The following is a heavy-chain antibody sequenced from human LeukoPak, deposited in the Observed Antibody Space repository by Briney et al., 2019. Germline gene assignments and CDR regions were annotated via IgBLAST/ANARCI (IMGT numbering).Heavy chain of an antibody. CDR2: MNPNSGNT. D-gene: IGHD6-6*01. Sequence: ASVKVSCKASGYTFTSYDINWVRQATGQGLEWMGWMNPNSGNTGYAQKFQGRVTITRNTSISTAYMELSGLRSEDTAVYYCARSYSSSSWFDYWGQGTLVTVSS. CDR3: ARSYSSSSWFDY. V-gene: IGHV1-8*03. CDR1: GYTFTSYD. J-gene: IGHJ4*02.